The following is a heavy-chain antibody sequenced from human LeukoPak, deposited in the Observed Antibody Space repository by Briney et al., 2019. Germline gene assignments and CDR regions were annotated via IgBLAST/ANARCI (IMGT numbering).Heavy chain of an antibody. CDR1: GGSISSSSYY. CDR2: IYYSGST. Sequence: SETLSLTCTVSGGSISSSSYYWGWIRQPPGKGLEWIGSIYYSGSTYYNPSLKSRVTISVDTSKNQFSLKLSSVTAADTAVYYCARPSPGLLWFGGFDYWGQGTLVTVSS. J-gene: IGHJ4*02. D-gene: IGHD3-10*01. V-gene: IGHV4-39*01. CDR3: ARPSPGLLWFGGFDY.